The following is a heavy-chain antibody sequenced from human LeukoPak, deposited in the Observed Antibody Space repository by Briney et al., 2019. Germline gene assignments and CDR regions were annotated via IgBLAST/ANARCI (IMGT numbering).Heavy chain of an antibody. CDR1: GGTFSSYA. D-gene: IGHD5-18*01. CDR3: ATDHSYGFEF. CDR2: SMSLLGVT. J-gene: IGHJ4*02. V-gene: IGHV1-69*10. Sequence: GASVKVSCKASGGTFSSYAISWVRQAPGQGLEWLGGSMSLLGVTKYAPRFQARVTLTTDESTGTAFMELTSLRPEDTALYYCATDHSYGFEFWGQGTLLTVSS.